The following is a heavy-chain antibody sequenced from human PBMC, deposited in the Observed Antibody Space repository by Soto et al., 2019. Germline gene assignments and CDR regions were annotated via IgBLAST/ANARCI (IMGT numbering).Heavy chain of an antibody. CDR2: IIPIFGIR. Sequence: SVKVSCKASGGTITNSAVSWVRQAPGQGLEWMGEIIPIFGIRNYAQKFRGRVTITADESTGTAYMELTSLRSEDTAVYYCARGDLGYCSGGSCAWFDPWGQGTLVTISS. J-gene: IGHJ5*02. CDR3: ARGDLGYCSGGSCAWFDP. V-gene: IGHV1-69*13. D-gene: IGHD2-15*01. CDR1: GGTITNSA.